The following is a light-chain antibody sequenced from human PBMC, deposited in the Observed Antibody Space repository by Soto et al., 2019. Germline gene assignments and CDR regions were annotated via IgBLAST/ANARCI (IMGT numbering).Light chain of an antibody. CDR3: CSYAGSDVV. Sequence: QSALTQPRSVSGSPGQSVTISCTGTSSDVGAYNYVSWYRQLPGKGPKLMIYDVSERPSGVPDRFSGSKSGNTASLTISGLQAEDEADYYCCSYAGSDVVFGGGTKLTVL. CDR2: DVS. J-gene: IGLJ2*01. V-gene: IGLV2-11*01. CDR1: SSDVGAYNY.